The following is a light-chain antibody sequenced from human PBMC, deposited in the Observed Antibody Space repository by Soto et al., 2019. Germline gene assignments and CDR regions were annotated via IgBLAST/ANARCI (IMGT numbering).Light chain of an antibody. CDR2: DVT. J-gene: IGLJ3*02. CDR3: SSYTNRNTVV. CDR1: SSDVGGYNY. V-gene: IGLV2-14*03. Sequence: QSALTQPASVSGSPGQSITIFCTGNSSDVGGYNYVSWYQQRPGKPPKLMIYDVTNRPSGVSNRFSGSKSGRTASLTIYGLXAEDEGDYYCSSYTNRNTVVFGGGTKLTVL.